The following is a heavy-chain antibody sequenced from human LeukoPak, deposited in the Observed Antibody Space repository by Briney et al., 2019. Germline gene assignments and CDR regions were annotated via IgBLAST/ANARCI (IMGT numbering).Heavy chain of an antibody. Sequence: SCKASGGTFSSYAMHWVRQAPGKGLEWVAVISYDGSNKYYADSVKGRFTISRDNSKNTLYLQMNSLRAEDTAVYYCAKAKTGYSFNWFDPWGQGTLVTVSS. CDR3: AKAKTGYSFNWFDP. D-gene: IGHD3-9*01. J-gene: IGHJ5*02. V-gene: IGHV3-30-3*02. CDR1: GGTFSSYA. CDR2: ISYDGSNK.